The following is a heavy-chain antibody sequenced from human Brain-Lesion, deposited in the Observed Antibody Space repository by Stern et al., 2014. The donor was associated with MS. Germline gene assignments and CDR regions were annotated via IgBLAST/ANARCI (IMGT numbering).Heavy chain of an antibody. Sequence: EVQLVESGAEVKKPGESLKISCEASGYLFDDYWIGWVRQMSGRGLELVAIIFPRDSNTRYSPSVQGQVTISADKSISTAYLQWRSLKASDTAMYYGARSPATPSGYDRFDYWGQGALVTVSS. V-gene: IGHV5-51*03. CDR3: ARSPATPSGYDRFDY. CDR2: IFPRDSNT. CDR1: GYLFDDYW. J-gene: IGHJ4*02. D-gene: IGHD5-12*01.